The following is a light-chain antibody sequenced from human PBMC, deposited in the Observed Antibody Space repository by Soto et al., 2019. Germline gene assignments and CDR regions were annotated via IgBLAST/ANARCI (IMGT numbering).Light chain of an antibody. CDR2: GAS. J-gene: IGKJ3*01. Sequence: ETVMTQSPATLSVSPGERATLSCRASQSVGSNLAWYQQRPGQAPRLLIYGASTRATDIPARFSGSGSGTELTLTISCLESEDFGVYYCQQYTQWPLFTFGPGTRVD. CDR1: QSVGSN. CDR3: QQYTQWPLFT. V-gene: IGKV3-15*01.